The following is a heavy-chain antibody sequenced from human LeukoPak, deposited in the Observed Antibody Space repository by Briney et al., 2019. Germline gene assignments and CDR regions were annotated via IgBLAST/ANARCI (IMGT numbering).Heavy chain of an antibody. V-gene: IGHV1-46*03. Sequence: ASVKVSCKASGYTFTSYYMHWVRQAPGQGLEWMGIINPSGGSTSYAQKSQGRVTMTRDTSTSTVYMELSSLRSEDTAVYYCARSRIAVAGPPSSWGQGTLVTVSS. CDR2: INPSGGST. J-gene: IGHJ4*02. CDR3: ARSRIAVAGPPSS. CDR1: GYTFTSYY. D-gene: IGHD6-19*01.